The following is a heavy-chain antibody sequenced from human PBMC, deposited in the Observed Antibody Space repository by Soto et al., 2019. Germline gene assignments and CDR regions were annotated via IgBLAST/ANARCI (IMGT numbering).Heavy chain of an antibody. V-gene: IGHV4-34*01. CDR2: INHSGST. Sequence: ETLSLTCAVYGGSFSGYYWSWIRQPPGKGLEWIGEINHSGSTNYNPSLKSRVTISVDTSKNQFSLKLSSVTAADTAVYYCARAFLPRAAAGTRDYYMDVWDKGTTVTVSS. CDR1: GGSFSGYY. J-gene: IGHJ6*03. D-gene: IGHD6-13*01. CDR3: ARAFLPRAAAGTRDYYMDV.